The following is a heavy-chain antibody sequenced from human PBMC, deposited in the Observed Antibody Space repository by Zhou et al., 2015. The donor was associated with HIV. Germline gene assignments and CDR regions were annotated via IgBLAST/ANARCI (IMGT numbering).Heavy chain of an antibody. V-gene: IGHV1-69*01. CDR3: ARDRGGATRPDWRYFDL. Sequence: QVQLVQSGAEVKKPGSSVKISCKTSGGTFSGSEISWVRQVPGQGLEWMGGITPIFAIVNYAQKFRGRVTITADEYTSIAYMELTSLKSEDAAVYYCARDRGGATRPDWRYFDLWGRGTLVTVSS. CDR1: GGTFSGSE. J-gene: IGHJ2*01. CDR2: ITPIFAIV. D-gene: IGHD6-6*01.